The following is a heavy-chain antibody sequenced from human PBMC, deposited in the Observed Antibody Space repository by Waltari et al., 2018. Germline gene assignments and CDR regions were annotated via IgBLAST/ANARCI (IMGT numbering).Heavy chain of an antibody. V-gene: IGHV4-59*08. J-gene: IGHJ4*02. CDR2: IYYSGST. Sequence: QVQLQESGPGLVKPSETLSLTCTVSGGSISSYYWSWIRQPPGKGLEWIGYIYYSGSTNSNPSLKSRVTISVDTSKNQFSLKLSSVTAADTAVYYCARLGGNWNYGVMPLYYFDYWGQGTLVTVSS. D-gene: IGHD1-7*01. CDR1: GGSISSYY. CDR3: ARLGGNWNYGVMPLYYFDY.